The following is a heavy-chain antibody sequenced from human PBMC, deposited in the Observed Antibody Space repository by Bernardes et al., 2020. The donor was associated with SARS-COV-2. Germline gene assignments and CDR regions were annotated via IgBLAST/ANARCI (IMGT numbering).Heavy chain of an antibody. V-gene: IGHV3-7*01. CDR2: IKQDGSEK. Sequence: GCSLLRSCAASGFTFSSSWMSWVRQAPGQGLEWVANIKQDGSEKYYVDSVKGRFTISRDNAKNSLYLQMNSLRAEDTAVYYCARGARSFGGSYYYYGMDVWGQGTTVTVSS. D-gene: IGHD3-16*01. CDR3: ARGARSFGGSYYYYGMDV. J-gene: IGHJ6*02. CDR1: GFTFSSSW.